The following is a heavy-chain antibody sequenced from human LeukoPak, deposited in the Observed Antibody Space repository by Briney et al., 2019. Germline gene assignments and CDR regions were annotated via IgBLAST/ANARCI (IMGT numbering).Heavy chain of an antibody. Sequence: PGGSLRLSCAASGFTVSSNYMSWVRQAPGKGLEWVSVIYSGGSTYYADSVKGRFTISRDNSKNTLYLQMNSLRAEDTAVYYCARGPSVDTAMVFDYWGQGTLVTVSS. CDR1: GFTVSSNY. V-gene: IGHV3-53*01. J-gene: IGHJ4*02. D-gene: IGHD5-18*01. CDR2: IYSGGST. CDR3: ARGPSVDTAMVFDY.